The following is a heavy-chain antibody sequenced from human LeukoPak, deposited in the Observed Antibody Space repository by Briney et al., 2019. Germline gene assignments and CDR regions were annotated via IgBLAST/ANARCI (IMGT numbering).Heavy chain of an antibody. Sequence: PSETLSLTCAVYGGSFSGYYWSWIRQPPGKGLEWIGEINHSGSTNYNPSLKSRVTISVDTSKNQFSLKLSSVTAADTAVYYCARGRGYGYGSTYYYYYGMDVWGQGTAVTVSS. CDR2: INHSGST. J-gene: IGHJ6*02. V-gene: IGHV4-34*01. D-gene: IGHD5-18*01. CDR1: GGSFSGYY. CDR3: ARGRGYGYGSTYYYYYGMDV.